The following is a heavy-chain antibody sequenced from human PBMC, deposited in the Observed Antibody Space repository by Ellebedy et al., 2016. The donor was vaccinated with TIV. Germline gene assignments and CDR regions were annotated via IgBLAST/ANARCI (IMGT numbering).Heavy chain of an antibody. J-gene: IGHJ4*02. CDR2: VYPKNGDT. CDR3: AAFPYISTSSAY. CDR1: GYTFTGYY. V-gene: IGHV1-2*02. Sequence: ASVKVSCKASGYTFTGYYMHWVRQAPVQGLEWMGWVYPKNGDTTYAQKFQGRVTMTRDTSISTAYMELNSLRSDDTAVYYCAAFPYISTSSAYWGQGALVTVSS. D-gene: IGHD2-2*01.